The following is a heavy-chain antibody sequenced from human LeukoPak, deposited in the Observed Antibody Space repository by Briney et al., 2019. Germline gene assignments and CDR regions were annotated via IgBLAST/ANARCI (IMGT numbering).Heavy chain of an antibody. CDR3: ARDLSDYYDSSGYLF. D-gene: IGHD3-22*01. Sequence: GGSLRLSCAASGFTFSSYATHWVRQAPGKGLEWVAVISYDGSNKYYADSVKGRFTISRDNSKNTLYLQMNSLRAEDTAVYYCARDLSDYYDSSGYLFWGQGTLVTVSS. CDR2: ISYDGSNK. CDR1: GFTFSSYA. V-gene: IGHV3-30-3*01. J-gene: IGHJ4*02.